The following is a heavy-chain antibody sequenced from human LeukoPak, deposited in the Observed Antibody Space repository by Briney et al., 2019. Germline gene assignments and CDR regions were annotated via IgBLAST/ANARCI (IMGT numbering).Heavy chain of an antibody. Sequence: GGSLRLSCAASGFSFSKYWMHWVRQTPGEGLVWDSRIKEDGTYTSYADSVKGRFTISRDNARNTVFLQMSSLRAEDTAVYYCARDFDMGITPGDDFDFWGQGTLVTVSS. D-gene: IGHD3-9*01. CDR1: GFSFSKYW. J-gene: IGHJ4*02. CDR3: ARDFDMGITPGDDFDF. V-gene: IGHV3-74*01. CDR2: IKEDGTYT.